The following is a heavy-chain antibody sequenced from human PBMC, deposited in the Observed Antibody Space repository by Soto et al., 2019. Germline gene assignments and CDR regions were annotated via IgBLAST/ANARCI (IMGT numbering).Heavy chain of an antibody. V-gene: IGHV4-59*01. Sequence: QVQLQESGPGLVKPSETLSLTCTVSGGSISSYYWSWIRQPPGKGLEWIGYIYYSGSTNYNPSLKSRVTISVDTSKNQFSLKLSSVTAADTAVYYCAGGRGYSCSGGSCHPSAFDIWGQGTMVTVSS. CDR3: AGGRGYSCSGGSCHPSAFDI. J-gene: IGHJ3*02. CDR2: IYYSGST. CDR1: GGSISSYY. D-gene: IGHD2-15*01.